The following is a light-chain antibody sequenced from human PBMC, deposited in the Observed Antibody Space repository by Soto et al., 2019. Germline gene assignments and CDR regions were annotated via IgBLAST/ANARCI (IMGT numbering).Light chain of an antibody. J-gene: IGLJ1*01. CDR2: DNN. V-gene: IGLV1-51*01. CDR1: SSNIGNNY. CDR3: GTWHSSLSAGKV. Sequence: QSVLTQPPSVSAAPGQTVTISCSGSSSNIGNNYVSWYQQLPGTAPKLLIYDNNKRPSGIPDRFSGSKSGTSATLGITGLQTGDEADYYCGTWHSSLSAGKVFGTGTKLTVL.